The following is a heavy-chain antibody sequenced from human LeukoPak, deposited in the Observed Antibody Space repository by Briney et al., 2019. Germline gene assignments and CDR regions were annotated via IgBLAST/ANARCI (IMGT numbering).Heavy chain of an antibody. CDR1: GYTFTGYY. V-gene: IGHV1-2*02. Sequence: GASVKVSCEASGYTFTGYYMHWVRQAPGQGLEWMGWINPNSGGTNYAQKFQGRVTMTRDTSISTAYMELSRLRSDDTAVYYCARATLAVANEYYFDYWGQGTLVTVSS. CDR3: ARATLAVANEYYFDY. D-gene: IGHD6-19*01. J-gene: IGHJ4*02. CDR2: INPNSGGT.